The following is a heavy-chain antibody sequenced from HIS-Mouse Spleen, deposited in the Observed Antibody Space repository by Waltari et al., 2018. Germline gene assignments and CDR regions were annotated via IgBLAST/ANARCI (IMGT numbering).Heavy chain of an antibody. Sequence: QLQLQESGPGLVKPSETLSLTCTVSGGSISSSSYYWGWIRQPPGKGLGWIGSIYYSGSTYCNPSLTGRVTISVDTSKNQFSLKLSSVTAADTAVYYCAREIPYSSSWYDWYFDLWGRGTLVTVSS. D-gene: IGHD6-13*01. CDR3: AREIPYSSSWYDWYFDL. V-gene: IGHV4-39*07. CDR2: IYYSGST. CDR1: GGSISSSSYY. J-gene: IGHJ2*01.